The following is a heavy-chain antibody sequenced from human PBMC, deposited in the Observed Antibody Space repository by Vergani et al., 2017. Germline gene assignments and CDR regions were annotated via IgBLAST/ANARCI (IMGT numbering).Heavy chain of an antibody. D-gene: IGHD3-3*01. CDR1: GFTFSSYE. V-gene: IGHV3-48*03. J-gene: IGHJ4*02. CDR2: ISSRGNTV. Sequence: EVQLVESGGGLVQPGGSLRLSCAASGFTFSSYEMNWVRQAPGKGLEWISYISSRGNTVYYADAVKVRFTISRDNAKNSLYLQMNSLRAEDTAVYYCAKDEAWRPDYWGQGTLVTVSS. CDR3: AKDEAWRPDY.